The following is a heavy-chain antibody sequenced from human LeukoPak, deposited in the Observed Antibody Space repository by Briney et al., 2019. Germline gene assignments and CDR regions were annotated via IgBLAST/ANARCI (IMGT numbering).Heavy chain of an antibody. CDR1: GYTFTRNL. J-gene: IGHJ4*02. D-gene: IGHD3-10*01. Sequence: GESLKTFRKVPGYTFTRNLIGWVRPIPGTGPGLGGIYSPGDSNSIYSPSFQGQVTMSADTTIRTAYLQWSSLKASDTAIYYCARHRYYGSGSQVVLDYWGQGTLVTVSS. V-gene: IGHV5-51*01. CDR2: YSPGDSNS. CDR3: ARHRYYGSGSQVVLDY.